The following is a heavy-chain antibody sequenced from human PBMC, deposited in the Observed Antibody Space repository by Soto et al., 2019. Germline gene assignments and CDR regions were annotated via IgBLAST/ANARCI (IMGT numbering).Heavy chain of an antibody. V-gene: IGHV3-33*01. Sequence: QVQLVESGGGVVQPGTSLRLSCAASGFSFSSYAMHWVRQAPGKGLEWVVALWYDGSNLNYAQSVKGRFTISRDNSKSTVYLQMNSLKVEDTAVYYCAREINDFWSGYLYWGQGTVVTVSS. CDR2: LWYDGSNL. CDR1: GFSFSSYA. CDR3: AREINDFWSGYLY. J-gene: IGHJ4*02. D-gene: IGHD3-3*01.